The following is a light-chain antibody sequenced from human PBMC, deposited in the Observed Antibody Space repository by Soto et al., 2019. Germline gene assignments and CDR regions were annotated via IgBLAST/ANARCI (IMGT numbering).Light chain of an antibody. Sequence: QPVLTQPPSASGTPGQRVTISCSGSSSNIRSNAVSWYQQLPGTAPKLLIYSNNQRPSGVPDRFSGSKSGTSASLAVSGLQSEDEADYYCAVWDDSLNGPLFGGGTKVTVL. J-gene: IGLJ3*02. CDR2: SNN. CDR1: SSNIRSNA. V-gene: IGLV1-44*01. CDR3: AVWDDSLNGPL.